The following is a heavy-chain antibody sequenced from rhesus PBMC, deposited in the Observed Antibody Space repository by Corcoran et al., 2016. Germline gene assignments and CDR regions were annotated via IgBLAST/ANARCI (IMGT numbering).Heavy chain of an antibody. CDR1: GGSISGGYD. CDR3: ARLAHYYGLDS. V-gene: IGHV4-76*01. Sequence: QVQLQESGPGLVKPSETLSLTCAVSGGSISGGYDWSWIRKPPGKGLEWIGYIYGSSGSTNYNPSLKNRVTISKDTSKNQFSLKLSSVTAADTAVYYCARLAHYYGLDSWGQGVVVTVSS. J-gene: IGHJ6*01. CDR2: IYGSSGST.